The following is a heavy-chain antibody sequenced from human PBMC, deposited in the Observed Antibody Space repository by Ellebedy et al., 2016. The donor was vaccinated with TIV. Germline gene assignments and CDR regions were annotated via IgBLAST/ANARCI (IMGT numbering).Heavy chain of an antibody. V-gene: IGHV1-18*01. CDR1: GYTFTSYG. J-gene: IGHJ4*02. CDR3: ARAAASGYYFDY. D-gene: IGHD6-13*01. Sequence: ASVKVSCKASGYTFTSYGISGVRQAPGQGLEGMGWISAYNGNTNYAQKLQGRVTMTTDTSTSTAYMELRSLRSDDTAVYYCARAAASGYYFDYWGQGTLVTVSS. CDR2: ISAYNGNT.